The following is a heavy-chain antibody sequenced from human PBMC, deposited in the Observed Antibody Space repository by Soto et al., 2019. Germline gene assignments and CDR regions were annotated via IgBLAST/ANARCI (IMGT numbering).Heavy chain of an antibody. CDR1: AFVLKAPS. CDR3: TRLISAAQDY. V-gene: IGHV3-73*01. CDR2: IRDRAYNYAT. D-gene: IGHD3-10*01. J-gene: IGHJ4*02. Sequence: GGPLSPSCVASAFVLKAPSFHWVRQASGKGLEWVGRIRDRAYNYATAYTASVKGRFTISRDDSTNTAYLQMNSLRTEDTAIYYCTRLISAAQDYWGQGTLVTVSS.